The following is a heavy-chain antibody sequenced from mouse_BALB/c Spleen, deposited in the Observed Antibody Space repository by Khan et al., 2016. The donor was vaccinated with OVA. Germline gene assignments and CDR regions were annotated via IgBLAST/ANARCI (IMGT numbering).Heavy chain of an antibody. Sequence: QVQLQQSGAELVKPGASVRLSCKASGYTFTSYYLYWVKQRPGHGLEWIGEINPSNGGTNFNENFKTKATLTVDKYSSKAYMQLSILPSEDSAVYYCTSSGYGAFAYWGQGTLVTVSA. CDR3: TSSGYGAFAY. V-gene: IGHV1S81*02. D-gene: IGHD1-1*02. CDR1: GYTFTSYY. CDR2: INPSNGGT. J-gene: IGHJ3*01.